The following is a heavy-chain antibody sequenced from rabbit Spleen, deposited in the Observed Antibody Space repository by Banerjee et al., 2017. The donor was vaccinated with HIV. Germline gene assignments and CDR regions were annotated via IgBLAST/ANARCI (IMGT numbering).Heavy chain of an antibody. CDR1: GFSFSSSYY. Sequence: QSLEESGGDLVKPGASLTLTCTASGFSFSSSYYMCWVRQAPGKGLEWIACIYNGDGSTYYASWAKGRFTISKTSSTTVTLQMTGLTAADTATYFCARDPRRSSRYSDLWGQGTLVTVS. D-gene: IGHD1-1*01. V-gene: IGHV1S40*01. CDR2: IYNGDGST. J-gene: IGHJ3*01. CDR3: ARDPRRSSRYSDL.